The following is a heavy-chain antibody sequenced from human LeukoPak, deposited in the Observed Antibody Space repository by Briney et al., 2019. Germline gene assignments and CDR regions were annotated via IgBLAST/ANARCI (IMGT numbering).Heavy chain of an antibody. V-gene: IGHV3-30*03. CDR2: ISHDGSNK. CDR3: ARGNGDYVSLFDY. J-gene: IGHJ4*02. D-gene: IGHD4-17*01. CDR1: GFTFSNFD. Sequence: PGRSLRLSCAASGFTFSNFDMHWVRRAPGEGLKWVAVISHDGSNKFYVDSVKGRFTISRDNSQNTLYLQMNGLRAEDTALYYCARGNGDYVSLFDYWGQGTLVTVSS.